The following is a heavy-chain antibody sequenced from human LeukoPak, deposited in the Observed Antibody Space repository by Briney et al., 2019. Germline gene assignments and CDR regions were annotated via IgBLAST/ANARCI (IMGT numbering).Heavy chain of an antibody. Sequence: PSETLSLTCTVSGGSISSYYWSWLRQPPGKGLEWIGYVYYSGSTNYNPSLKSRVTISVDTSKHQFSLKLSSVTAADTAVYYCARSELLWFGGVNSGFDYWGPGTLVTVSS. J-gene: IGHJ4*02. CDR1: GGSISSYY. CDR3: ARSELLWFGGVNSGFDY. CDR2: VYYSGST. V-gene: IGHV4-59*01. D-gene: IGHD3-10*01.